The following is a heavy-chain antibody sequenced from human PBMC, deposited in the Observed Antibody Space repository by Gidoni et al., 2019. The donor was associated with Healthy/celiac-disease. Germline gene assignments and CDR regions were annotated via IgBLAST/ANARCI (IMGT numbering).Heavy chain of an antibody. V-gene: IGHV4-59*01. D-gene: IGHD2-2*02. Sequence: QVQLQESGPGLVKPSETLSLTCTVSGGSISSYYWSWIRQPPGKGLEWIGYIYYSGSTNYNPSLKSRVTISVDTSKNQFSLMLSSVTAADTAVYYCAREGCSSTSCYIQDYYGMDVWGQGTTVTVSS. CDR3: AREGCSSTSCYIQDYYGMDV. CDR1: GGSISSYY. J-gene: IGHJ6*02. CDR2: IYYSGST.